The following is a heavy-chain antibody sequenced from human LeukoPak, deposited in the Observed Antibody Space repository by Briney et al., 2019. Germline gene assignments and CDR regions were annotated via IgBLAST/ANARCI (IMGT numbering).Heavy chain of an antibody. V-gene: IGHV4-59*01. CDR1: GGSISSYY. CDR3: ARDYYDSSGYFDAFDI. J-gene: IGHJ3*02. Sequence: SETLSLTCTVSGGSISSYYWSWIRQPPGKGLKWIGYIYYSGSTNYNPSLKSRVTISVDTSKNQFSLKLSSVTAADTAVYYCARDYYDSSGYFDAFDIWGQGTMVTVSS. D-gene: IGHD3-22*01. CDR2: IYYSGST.